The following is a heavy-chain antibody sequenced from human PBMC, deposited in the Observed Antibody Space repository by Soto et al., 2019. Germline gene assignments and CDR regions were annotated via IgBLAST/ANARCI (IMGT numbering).Heavy chain of an antibody. Sequence: GGSLRLSCAACGFTSDDYAMHWVRQVPGKGLEWVSGINWNSGSIGYGDSAKGRFAISRDNAKNSLHLQMNSLSAEDTAFYYCVKDESINWYSGHFRHWGQGTLVTVSS. J-gene: IGHJ1*01. V-gene: IGHV3-9*02. CDR2: INWNSGSI. CDR3: VKDESINWYSGHFRH. CDR1: GFTSDDYA. D-gene: IGHD6-13*01.